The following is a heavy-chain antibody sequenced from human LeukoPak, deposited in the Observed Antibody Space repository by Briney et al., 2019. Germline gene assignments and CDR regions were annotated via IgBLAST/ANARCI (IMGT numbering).Heavy chain of an antibody. CDR1: GYTFTGYY. CDR2: INPNSGGT. CDR3: ARATEPGKSYSESYFLNWFDP. D-gene: IGHD1-26*01. Sequence: ASVTVSCKASGYTFTGYYMHWVRQAPGQGLEWMGWINPNSGGTNYAQRFQGRVTMTRDTSISTAYMELSRLRSDDTAVYYCARATEPGKSYSESYFLNWFDPWGQGTLVTVSS. J-gene: IGHJ5*02. V-gene: IGHV1-2*02.